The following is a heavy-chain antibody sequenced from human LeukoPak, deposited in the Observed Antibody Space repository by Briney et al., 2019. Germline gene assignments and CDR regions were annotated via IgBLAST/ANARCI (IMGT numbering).Heavy chain of an antibody. CDR2: IYYSGST. Sequence: SETLSLTCTVSGGSISSYYWSWIRQPPGKGLEWIGYIYYSGSTYYNPSLKSRVTISVDTSKNQFSLKLSSVTAADTAVYYCARRFGYSYGYWFDPWGQGTLVTVSS. V-gene: IGHV4-59*08. CDR1: GGSISSYY. CDR3: ARRFGYSYGYWFDP. J-gene: IGHJ5*02. D-gene: IGHD5-18*01.